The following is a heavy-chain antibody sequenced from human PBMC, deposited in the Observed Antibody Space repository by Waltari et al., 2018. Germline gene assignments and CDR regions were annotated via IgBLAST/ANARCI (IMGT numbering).Heavy chain of an antibody. J-gene: IGHJ3*02. CDR3: ACGIMAGAFDI. CDR2: IIPIFGTA. Sequence: SYAISWVRQAPGQGLEWMGGIIPIFGTANYAQKFQGRVTITADESTSTAYMELSSLGSDDTAVYYCACGIMAGAFDIWGQGTMVTVSS. CDR1: SYA. V-gene: IGHV1-69*01. D-gene: IGHD3-16*01.